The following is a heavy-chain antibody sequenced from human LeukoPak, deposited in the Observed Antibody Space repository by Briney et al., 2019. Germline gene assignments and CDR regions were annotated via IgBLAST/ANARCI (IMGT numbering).Heavy chain of an antibody. J-gene: IGHJ4*02. CDR2: IYHSGST. CDR3: ARSLPPYYDILTGYFDY. CDR1: GYSISSGYY. D-gene: IGHD3-9*01. Sequence: SETLSLTCTVSGYSISSGYYWGWIRQPPGKGLEWIGSIYHSGSTYYNPSLKSRVTISVDTSRNQFSLKLSSVTAADTAVYYCARSLPPYYDILTGYFDYWGQGTLVTVSS. V-gene: IGHV4-38-2*02.